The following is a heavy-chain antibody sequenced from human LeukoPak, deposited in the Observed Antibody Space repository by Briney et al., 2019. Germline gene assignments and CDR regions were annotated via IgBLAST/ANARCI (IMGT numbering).Heavy chain of an antibody. CDR1: GYTFTGYY. D-gene: IGHD2-21*01. CDR2: INPNSGGT. CDR3: ARGRRYCGGDCNPRYGFDF. V-gene: IGHV1-2*02. Sequence: GASVKVSCKASGYTFTGYYIHWVRQAPGQGLEWMGWINPNSGGTNYAQKSQGGVTMTRDTSISTAYMELSRLRSDDTAVYYYARGRRYCGGDCNPRYGFDFWGQGTMVTVSS. J-gene: IGHJ3*01.